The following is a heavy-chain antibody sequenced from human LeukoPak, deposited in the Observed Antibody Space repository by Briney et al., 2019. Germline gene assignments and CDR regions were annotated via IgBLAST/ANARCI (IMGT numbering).Heavy chain of an antibody. CDR1: GDSISNHY. CDR3: ARDRGEGIVGTFDY. CDR2: IFYSGNT. D-gene: IGHD1-26*01. Sequence: SETLSLTCTVSGDSISNHYWSWIRQPPGKGLVWIGYIFYSGNTHYNPSLKSRVTMSVDTSKNQFSLRLSSVTPADTAVYYCARDRGEGIVGTFDYWGQGTLVTVSS. J-gene: IGHJ4*02. V-gene: IGHV4-59*11.